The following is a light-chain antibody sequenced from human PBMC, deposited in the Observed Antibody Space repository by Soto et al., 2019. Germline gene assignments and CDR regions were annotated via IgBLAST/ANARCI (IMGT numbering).Light chain of an antibody. Sequence: QSVLTQPASVSGSPGQSITISCPGTPSEVGGYDYVGWYQQHPGKAPKLMIYNVYNRPSGGSFRFSGSKSGNTASLTISGLQTEDEADYYCTSYTNRYTYVFGTGTKVTVL. CDR1: PSEVGGYDY. CDR2: NVY. J-gene: IGLJ1*01. CDR3: TSYTNRYTYV. V-gene: IGLV2-14*01.